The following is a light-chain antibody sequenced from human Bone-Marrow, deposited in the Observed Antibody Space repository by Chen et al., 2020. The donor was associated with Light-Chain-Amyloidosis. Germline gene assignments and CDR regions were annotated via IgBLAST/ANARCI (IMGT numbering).Light chain of an antibody. J-gene: IGLJ2*01. CDR3: QAADSSGTDEVI. V-gene: IGLV3-25*03. CDR2: RDT. Sequence: SYELTQPPSVSVSPGQTARITCSGDDLPTKYAYWYQQKPGQAPVLVIHRDTERPSGISERFSGSSSRTTATLANSGVPAEDEADYNGQAADSSGTDEVIFGGGTKLTVL. CDR1: DLPTKY.